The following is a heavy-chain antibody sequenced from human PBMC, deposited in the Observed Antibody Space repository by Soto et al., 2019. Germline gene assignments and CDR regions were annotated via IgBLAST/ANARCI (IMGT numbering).Heavy chain of an antibody. Sequence: ASVKVSCKASGYTFTSYGISWVRQAPGQGLEWMGWISAYNGNTNFAQKLQGRVTMTTDTSTSTAYMELRSLRSDDTAVYYCARDQYDFWSGYFYFDYWGQGTLVTVSS. CDR2: ISAYNGNT. J-gene: IGHJ4*02. CDR3: ARDQYDFWSGYFYFDY. V-gene: IGHV1-18*01. D-gene: IGHD3-3*01. CDR1: GYTFTSYG.